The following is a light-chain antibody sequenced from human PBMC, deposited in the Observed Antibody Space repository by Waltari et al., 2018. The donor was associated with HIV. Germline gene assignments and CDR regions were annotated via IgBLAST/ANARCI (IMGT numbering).Light chain of an antibody. Sequence: DIQMTQSPSTLSASVGDSVTITCRAGENINRWLAWYQQKPGKAPNLLIYQASSSDSGVPSRFSGSGSGTEFTLTINSLQPDHFGTYFCQEYDRFTGMFGQGTKVEIK. V-gene: IGKV1-5*03. J-gene: IGKJ1*01. CDR2: QAS. CDR3: QEYDRFTGM. CDR1: ENINRW.